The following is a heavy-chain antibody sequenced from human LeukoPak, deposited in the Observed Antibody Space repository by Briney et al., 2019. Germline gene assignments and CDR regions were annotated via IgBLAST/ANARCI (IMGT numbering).Heavy chain of an antibody. J-gene: IGHJ6*03. CDR3: ARAPGGSSWYGGDYYYYYYMDV. CDR2: MNPNSGNT. Sequence: ASVKVSCKASGYTFTSYDINWVRQATGQGLGWMGWMNPNSGNTGYAQKFQGRVTITRNTSISTAYMELSSLRSEDTAVYYCARAPGGSSWYGGDYYYYYYMDVWGKGTTVTVSS. V-gene: IGHV1-8*03. CDR1: GYTFTSYD. D-gene: IGHD6-13*01.